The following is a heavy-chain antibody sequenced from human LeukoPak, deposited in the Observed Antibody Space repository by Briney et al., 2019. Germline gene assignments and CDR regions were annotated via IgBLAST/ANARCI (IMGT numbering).Heavy chain of an antibody. Sequence: SETLSLTCAVSGGSISSYYWSWIRQPAGKGLGWIGRIYTSGSTNYSPSLKSRVTMSVDTSKNQFSLKLSSVTAADTAVYYCARGKNYDILTGLDYWGQGTLVTVSS. CDR2: IYTSGST. D-gene: IGHD3-9*01. CDR3: ARGKNYDILTGLDY. V-gene: IGHV4-4*07. J-gene: IGHJ4*02. CDR1: GGSISSYY.